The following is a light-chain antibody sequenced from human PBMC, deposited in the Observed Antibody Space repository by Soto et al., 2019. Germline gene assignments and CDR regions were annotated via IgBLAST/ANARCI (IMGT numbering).Light chain of an antibody. CDR3: QQYNSR. J-gene: IGKJ1*01. CDR2: KAS. CDR1: QTISSW. Sequence: DIQMTQSPSTLSGSVGDRVTITCRASQTISSWLAWYQQKPGKAPKLLIYKASTLKSGVPSRFSGSGSGTEFTLTISSLQPDDFATYYCQQYNSRFGQGTKVDIK. V-gene: IGKV1-5*03.